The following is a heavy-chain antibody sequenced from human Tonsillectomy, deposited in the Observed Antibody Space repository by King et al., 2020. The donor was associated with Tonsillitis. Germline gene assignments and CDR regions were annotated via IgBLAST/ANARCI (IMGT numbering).Heavy chain of an antibody. CDR1: GGSFSDYF. Sequence: VQLQQWGAGLLKPSRTLSLTCAVSGGSFSDYFWTWIRQSPGKGLEWIGDINHSGFTDYNLSLKSRLTMSVDTSKSQFSLKLRSVTAADTAVYYCARGLRYFEWSPTGPSYYYYYGSDIWGQGTTVTVSS. CDR3: ARGLRYFEWSPTGPSYYYYYGSDI. V-gene: IGHV4-34*01. D-gene: IGHD3-9*01. J-gene: IGHJ6*02. CDR2: INHSGFT.